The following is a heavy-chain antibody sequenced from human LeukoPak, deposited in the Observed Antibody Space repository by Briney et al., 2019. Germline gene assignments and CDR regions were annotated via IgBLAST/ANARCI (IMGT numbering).Heavy chain of an antibody. J-gene: IGHJ4*02. Sequence: PSETLSLTCTVSCGSVSSGSYYWSWIRQPPGKGLEWIGYIYYSGSTNYNPSLKSRVTISVDTSKNQFSLKLSSVTAADTAVYYCARDTGGGWNVDWGQGTLVTVSS. CDR1: CGSVSSGSYY. D-gene: IGHD1-1*01. CDR2: IYYSGST. CDR3: ARDTGGGWNVD. V-gene: IGHV4-61*01.